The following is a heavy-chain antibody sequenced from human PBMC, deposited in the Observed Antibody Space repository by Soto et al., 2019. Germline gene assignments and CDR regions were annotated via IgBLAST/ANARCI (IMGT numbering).Heavy chain of an antibody. J-gene: IGHJ4*02. V-gene: IGHV3-33*01. D-gene: IGHD2-15*01. Sequence: GGSLRLSCAASGFTFSSYGMHWVRQAPGKGLEWVAVIWYDGSNKYYADSVKGRFTISRDNSKNTLYLQMNSLRAEDTAVYYCARDGLYCSGGSCYSGGFDYWGQGTLVTVSS. CDR2: IWYDGSNK. CDR3: ARDGLYCSGGSCYSGGFDY. CDR1: GFTFSSYG.